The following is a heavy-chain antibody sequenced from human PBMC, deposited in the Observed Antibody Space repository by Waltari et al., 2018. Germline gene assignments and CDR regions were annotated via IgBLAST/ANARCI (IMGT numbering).Heavy chain of an antibody. CDR1: GDTFPTFG. J-gene: IGHJ4*02. Sequence: QVRLVQSGAEGTKPGASVKGSGKTSGDTFPTFGISWVRQAPGQGLEWMGWISVYNNDTNFAAQFQDRVTLTTERGTNTVYLELRSLKPDDTAVYYCARRLTGTIFDYWGQGTLVSVSS. D-gene: IGHD1-1*01. CDR2: ISVYNNDT. CDR3: ARRLTGTIFDY. V-gene: IGHV1-18*04.